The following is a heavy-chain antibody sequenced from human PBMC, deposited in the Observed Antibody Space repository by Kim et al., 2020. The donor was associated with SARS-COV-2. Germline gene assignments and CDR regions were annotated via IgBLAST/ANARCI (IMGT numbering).Heavy chain of an antibody. J-gene: IGHJ4*02. D-gene: IGHD3-10*01. CDR1: GYTFTSYA. V-gene: IGHV1-3*01. CDR2: INAGNGNT. Sequence: ASVKVSCKASGYTFTSYAMHWVRQAPGQRLEWMGWINAGNGNTKYSQKFQGRVTITRDTSASTAYMELSSLRSEDTAVYYCARDQGYYGSGSYYNGFDYWGQGTLVTVSS. CDR3: ARDQGYYGSGSYYNGFDY.